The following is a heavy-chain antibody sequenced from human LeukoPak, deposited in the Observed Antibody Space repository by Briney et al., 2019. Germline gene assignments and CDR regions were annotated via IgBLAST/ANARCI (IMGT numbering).Heavy chain of an antibody. Sequence: PSETLSLTCAVYGGSFSGYYWSWIRQPPGKGLEWIGEINHSGITNYNTSLKSRVTMSVDTSKNQFSLKLNSVTAADTAVYYCARGALGYCSSSSCYDAFDIWGQGTRVTVSS. CDR1: GGSFSGYY. CDR3: ARGALGYCSSSSCYDAFDI. D-gene: IGHD2-2*01. V-gene: IGHV4-34*01. CDR2: INHSGIT. J-gene: IGHJ3*02.